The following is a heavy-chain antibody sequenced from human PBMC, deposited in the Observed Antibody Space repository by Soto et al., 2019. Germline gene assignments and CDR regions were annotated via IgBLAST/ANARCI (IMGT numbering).Heavy chain of an antibody. Sequence: PGGSLRLSCAASGFTFTRYSMNWVRQAPGKGLEWVSSISSTTNYIYYADSMKGRFTVSRDNAKNTLYLQMNSLRAEDTAVYYCARDNRVGGYAHFDYWGQGTLVTVSS. J-gene: IGHJ4*02. D-gene: IGHD6-25*01. CDR3: ARDNRVGGYAHFDY. CDR2: ISSTTNYI. CDR1: GFTFTRYS. V-gene: IGHV3-21*01.